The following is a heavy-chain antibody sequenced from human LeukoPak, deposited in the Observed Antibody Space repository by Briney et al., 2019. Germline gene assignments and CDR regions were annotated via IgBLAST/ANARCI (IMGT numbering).Heavy chain of an antibody. CDR3: AKGMIVDY. V-gene: IGHV3-23*01. CDR1: GFTFSNYA. Sequence: PGGSLRLSCGASGFTFSNYAMTWVRQAPKKGLEWVSTISGTGGYTYYTDSVKGRFTISRDNSKNTLYLQMNSLRAEDTAVYYCAKGMIVDYWGQGTLVTVSS. J-gene: IGHJ4*02. D-gene: IGHD3-22*01. CDR2: ISGTGGYT.